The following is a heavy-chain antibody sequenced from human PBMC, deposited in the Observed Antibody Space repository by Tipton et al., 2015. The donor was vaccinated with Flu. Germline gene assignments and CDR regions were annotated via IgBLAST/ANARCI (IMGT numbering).Heavy chain of an antibody. J-gene: IGHJ4*02. Sequence: LRLSCTVSGGSISSGSYYWSWIRQPAGKGRERIGRIYTSGSINYNPSLKSRVTISVDTSKNQFSLKLSSVTAADTAVYYCARGYSYGGNYFDYWGQGTLVTVSS. V-gene: IGHV4-61*02. CDR2: IYTSGSI. D-gene: IGHD5-18*01. CDR1: GGSISSGSYY. CDR3: ARGYSYGGNYFDY.